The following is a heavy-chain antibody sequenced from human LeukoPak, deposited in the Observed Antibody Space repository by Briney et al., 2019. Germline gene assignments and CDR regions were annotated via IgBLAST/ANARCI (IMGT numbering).Heavy chain of an antibody. V-gene: IGHV3-23*01. CDR1: EFTFSSYA. CDR3: AKDQQLQPFHY. CDR2: SSGSGGST. Sequence: GGPLSFSCAASEFTFSSYAMSWVRKAPGRGLEWVSASSGSGGSTYYADSVKGRFTISRDNSKNTLYLQMNSLRPEDTSVYYCAKDQQLQPFHYWGQGTLVTVSS. J-gene: IGHJ4*02. D-gene: IGHD2-2*01.